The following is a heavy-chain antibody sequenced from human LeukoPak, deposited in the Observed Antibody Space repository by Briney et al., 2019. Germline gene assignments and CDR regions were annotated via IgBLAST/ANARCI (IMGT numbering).Heavy chain of an antibody. CDR1: GGSISSSSYY. D-gene: IGHD3-22*01. CDR3: ARSYYYDSSGGPAFDI. J-gene: IGHJ3*02. V-gene: IGHV4-39*01. Sequence: SETLSLTCTVSGGSISSSSYYWGWIRQPPGKGLEWIGSIYYSGSTYYNPSLKSRVTISVDTSKNQFSLKLSSVTAADTAVYYCARSYYYDSSGGPAFDIWGQGTMVTVSS. CDR2: IYYSGST.